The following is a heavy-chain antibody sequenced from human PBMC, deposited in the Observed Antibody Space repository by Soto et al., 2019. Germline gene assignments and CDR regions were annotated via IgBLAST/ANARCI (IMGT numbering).Heavy chain of an antibody. D-gene: IGHD6-19*01. V-gene: IGHV3-74*01. J-gene: IGHJ5*02. Sequence: EVQLVESGGGLVQPGGSLRLSCAASGFTFSSYWMHWVRQAPGKGLVWVSRINSDGSSTSYADSVKGRFTTSRDNAKSTLYRQMNSLRAEDTAVYYCARDLAVAGRPYNWFDPWGQGTLVTVSS. CDR3: ARDLAVAGRPYNWFDP. CDR2: INSDGSST. CDR1: GFTFSSYW.